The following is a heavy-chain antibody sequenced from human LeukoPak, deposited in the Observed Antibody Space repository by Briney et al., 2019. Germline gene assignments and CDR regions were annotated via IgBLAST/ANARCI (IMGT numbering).Heavy chain of an antibody. J-gene: IGHJ4*02. V-gene: IGHV1-8*01. CDR1: GYTFTSYD. CDR2: MNPNSGNT. CDR3: ARESDGDDY. Sequence: ASVRVSCKASGYTFTSYDINWVRQAAGQGLEWMGWMNPNSGNTDYAQKFQVRVTMTRNTAINTAYMELSSLRSEDTAVYYCARESDGDDYWGQGTLVTVSS.